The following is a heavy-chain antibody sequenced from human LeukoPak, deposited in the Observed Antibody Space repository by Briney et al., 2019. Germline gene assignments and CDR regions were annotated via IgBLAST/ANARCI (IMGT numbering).Heavy chain of an antibody. CDR3: AREDYYDSSGYHDY. V-gene: IGHV3-48*01. Sequence: PGGSLRLSCAASGFTVSSNYMSWVRQAPGKGLEWVSYIRSTSSTIYNADPVIGRLTISRDNAKNSLFLQMNSLRTEDTDVDYCAREDYYDSSGYHDYWGQGTLVTVSS. D-gene: IGHD3-22*01. CDR1: GFTVSSNY. J-gene: IGHJ4*02. CDR2: IRSTSSTI.